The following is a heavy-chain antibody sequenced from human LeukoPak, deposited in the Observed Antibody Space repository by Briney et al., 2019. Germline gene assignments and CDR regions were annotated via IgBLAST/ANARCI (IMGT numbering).Heavy chain of an antibody. J-gene: IGHJ4*02. CDR1: GGSISSGSYY. CDR3: ARRRWLQLGLAIDY. V-gene: IGHV4-61*02. Sequence: PSQTLSLTCTVSGGSISSGSYYWSWIRQPAGKGLEWIGRIYTSGSTNYNPSLKSRVTISVDTSKNQFSLKLSSVTAADTAVYYCARRRWLQLGLAIDYWGQGTLVTVSS. D-gene: IGHD5-24*01. CDR2: IYTSGST.